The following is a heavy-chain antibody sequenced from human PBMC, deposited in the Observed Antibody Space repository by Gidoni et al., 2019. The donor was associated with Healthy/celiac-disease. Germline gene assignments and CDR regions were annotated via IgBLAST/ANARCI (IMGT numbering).Heavy chain of an antibody. V-gene: IGHV3-30*18. CDR3: AKATYYDGDRGHKEFDP. CDR2: ISYDGSNK. J-gene: IGHJ5*02. CDR1: GFTFSSYG. Sequence: QVQLVESGGGVVQPGRSLRLSCAASGFTFSSYGMHWVRQAPGKGLEWVAVISYDGSNKYYADSVKGRFTISRDNSKNTLYLQMNSLRAEDTAVYYCAKATYYDGDRGHKEFDPWGQGTLVTVSS. D-gene: IGHD3-16*01.